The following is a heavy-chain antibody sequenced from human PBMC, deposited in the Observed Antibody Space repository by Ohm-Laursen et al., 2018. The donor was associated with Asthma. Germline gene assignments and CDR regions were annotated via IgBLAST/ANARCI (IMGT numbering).Heavy chain of an antibody. V-gene: IGHV4-61*01. CDR1: GGAVSSYSFY. J-gene: IGHJ6*02. CDR2: IYYSGST. Sequence: SDTLSLTCTVSGGAVSSYSFYWTWIRQPPGKGPEWIGYIYYSGSTNYNPSLKSRVTISVDTSKNQFSLKLSSVTAADTAVYYYARHTIFAGMDVWGQGTTVTVSS. D-gene: IGHD3-3*01. CDR3: ARHTIFAGMDV.